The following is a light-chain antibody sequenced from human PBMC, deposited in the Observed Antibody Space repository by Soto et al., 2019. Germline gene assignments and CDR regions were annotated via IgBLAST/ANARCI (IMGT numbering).Light chain of an antibody. V-gene: IGLV4-69*01. Sequence: QSVLTQSPSASASLGASVKLTCTLSSGHSSYAIAWHQQQPEKGPRYLVKLNSDGSHSKGDGIPDRFSGSSSGAERYLTISSLQSDDEADYYCQTWGTGIQVFGTGTKLTVL. CDR2: LNSDGSH. J-gene: IGLJ1*01. CDR3: QTWGTGIQV. CDR1: SGHSSYA.